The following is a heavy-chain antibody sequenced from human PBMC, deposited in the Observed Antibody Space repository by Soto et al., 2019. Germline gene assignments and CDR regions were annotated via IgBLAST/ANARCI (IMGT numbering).Heavy chain of an antibody. V-gene: IGHV4-59*08. Sequence: QVQLQESGPGLVKPSETLSLTCTVSGGSISSYYWSWIRQPPGKGLEWIGYIYYSGSTNYNPSLKSRVTISVDTSKNQFSLKLSSVTAADTAVYYCARQKGRRPDFDYWGQGTLVTVSS. D-gene: IGHD2-15*01. CDR3: ARQKGRRPDFDY. CDR2: IYYSGST. J-gene: IGHJ4*02. CDR1: GGSISSYY.